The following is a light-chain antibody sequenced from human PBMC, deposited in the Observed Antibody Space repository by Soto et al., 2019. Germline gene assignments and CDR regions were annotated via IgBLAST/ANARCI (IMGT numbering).Light chain of an antibody. J-gene: IGLJ2*01. V-gene: IGLV1-40*01. CDR1: TSNIGAGFH. CDR2: TND. Sequence: QSVLTQPPSVSGAPGQRVIISCTGSTSNIGAGFHVHWYQQFPGAAPKLLIYTNDNRPSGVPDRFSGSKSGTSASLAITGLQAEDEADYHCQSFDSSLGVVFGGGTKLTVL. CDR3: QSFDSSLGVV.